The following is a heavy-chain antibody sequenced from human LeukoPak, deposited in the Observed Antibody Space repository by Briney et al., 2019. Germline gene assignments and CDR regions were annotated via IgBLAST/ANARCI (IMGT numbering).Heavy chain of an antibody. CDR3: ARGPSIVVVPAAILKDP. V-gene: IGHV3-30*04. CDR1: GFTFSSYA. J-gene: IGHJ5*02. D-gene: IGHD2-2*01. Sequence: GGSLRLPCAASGFTFSSYAMHWVRQAPGKGLEWVAVISYDGSNKYYADSVKGRFTISRDNSKNTLYLQMNSLRAEDTAVYYCARGPSIVVVPAAILKDPWGQGTLVTVSS. CDR2: ISYDGSNK.